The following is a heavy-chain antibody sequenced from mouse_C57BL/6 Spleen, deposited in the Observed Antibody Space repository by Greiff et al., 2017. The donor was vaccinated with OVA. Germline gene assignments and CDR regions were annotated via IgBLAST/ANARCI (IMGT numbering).Heavy chain of an antibody. CDR3: AREGAYGYDGVFDY. CDR1: GYTFTTYP. CDR2: FHPYNDDT. V-gene: IGHV1-47*01. Sequence: QVQLKESGAELVKPGASVKMSCKASGYTFTTYPIEWMKQNHGKSLEWIGNFHPYNDDTKYNEKFKGKATLTVEKSSSTVYLELSRLTSDDSAVYYCAREGAYGYDGVFDYGGQGTTLTVSS. J-gene: IGHJ2*01. D-gene: IGHD2-2*01.